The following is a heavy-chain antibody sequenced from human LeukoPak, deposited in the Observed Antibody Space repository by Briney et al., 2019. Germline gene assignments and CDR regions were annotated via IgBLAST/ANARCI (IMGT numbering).Heavy chain of an antibody. Sequence: GGSLRLSCVASGFTFSTYAMHWVRQAPGKGLEWVTVIAYDGTIRYYADSVKGRFTISRDDSQNTLYLQMNSLRAEDTAVYYCARDLIVGAPDYFDFWGQGTLVTVSS. CDR3: ARDLIVGAPDYFDF. CDR1: GFTFSTYA. D-gene: IGHD1-26*01. CDR2: IAYDGTIR. J-gene: IGHJ4*02. V-gene: IGHV3-30*04.